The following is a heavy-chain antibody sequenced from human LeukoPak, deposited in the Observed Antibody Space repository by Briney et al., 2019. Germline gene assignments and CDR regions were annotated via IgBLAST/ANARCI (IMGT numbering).Heavy chain of an antibody. CDR3: AKDPYSSGWYYFDY. V-gene: IGHV3-9*01. CDR1: GFTFDDYA. Sequence: GGSLRLSCAASGFTFDDYAMHWVRQAPGKGLEWVSGISWNSGSIGYADSVKGRFTISRDNAKNSLYLQMNSLRAEDTALYYCAKDPYSSGWYYFDYWGQGTLVTVSS. D-gene: IGHD6-19*01. J-gene: IGHJ4*02. CDR2: ISWNSGSI.